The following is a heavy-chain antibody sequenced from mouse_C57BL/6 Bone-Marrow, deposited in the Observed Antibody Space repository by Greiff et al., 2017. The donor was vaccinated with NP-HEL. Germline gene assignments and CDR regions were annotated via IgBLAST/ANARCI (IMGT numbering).Heavy chain of an antibody. D-gene: IGHD2-2*01. V-gene: IGHV1-81*01. CDR3: ARKGLWLRRRDPYWYFDV. CDR1: GYTFTSYG. CDR2: IYPRSGNT. J-gene: IGHJ1*03. Sequence: VKLQESGAELARPGASVKLSCKASGYTFTSYGISWVKQRTGQGLEWIGEIYPRSGNTYYNEKFKGKATLTADKSSSTAYMELRSLTSEDSAVYFCARKGLWLRRRDPYWYFDVWGTGTTVTVSS.